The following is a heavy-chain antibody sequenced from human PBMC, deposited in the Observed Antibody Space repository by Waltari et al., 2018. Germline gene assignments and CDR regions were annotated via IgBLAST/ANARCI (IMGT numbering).Heavy chain of an antibody. CDR3: AREGGFSGYDFAY. CDR2: IFYNGNT. V-gene: IGHV4-59*01. Sequence: QVQLQESGPGLVKPSETLSLTCTVSNGSISPYYWNWIRQSPGKGLEWIGYIFYNGNTNSNPSLKHRVTISLDTSKKQFSLKMISVSPADTAVYYCAREGGFSGYDFAYWGQGTLVTVSS. CDR1: NGSISPYY. D-gene: IGHD5-12*01. J-gene: IGHJ4*02.